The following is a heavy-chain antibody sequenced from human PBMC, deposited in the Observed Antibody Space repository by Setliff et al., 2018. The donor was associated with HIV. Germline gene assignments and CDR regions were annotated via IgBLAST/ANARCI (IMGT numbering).Heavy chain of an antibody. CDR2: ISGSGDST. J-gene: IGHJ4*03. CDR3: ARSPQGGYFDY. CDR1: GLTFEYYA. Sequence: PGGSLRLSCAAPGLTFEYYAMTWVRQAPGKGLEWVSGISGSGDSTYYAPAVKGRFTISRDNLKNILYLQMNNLRAEDTAVYHCARSPQGGYFDYWGQGTLVTVSS. V-gene: IGHV3-23*01.